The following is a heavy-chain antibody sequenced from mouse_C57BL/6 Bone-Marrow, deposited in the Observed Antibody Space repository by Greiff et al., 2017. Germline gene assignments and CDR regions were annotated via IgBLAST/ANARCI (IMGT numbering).Heavy chain of an antibody. CDR2: IYPRSGNT. Sequence: VQLQESGAELARPGASVKLSCKASGYTFTSYGISWVKQRTGQGLEWIGEIYPRSGNTYYNEKFKGKATLTADKSSSTAYMELRSLTSEDSAVYFCARPYYYGSSRYFDVWGTGTTVTVSS. D-gene: IGHD1-1*01. J-gene: IGHJ1*03. CDR3: ARPYYYGSSRYFDV. V-gene: IGHV1-81*01. CDR1: GYTFTSYG.